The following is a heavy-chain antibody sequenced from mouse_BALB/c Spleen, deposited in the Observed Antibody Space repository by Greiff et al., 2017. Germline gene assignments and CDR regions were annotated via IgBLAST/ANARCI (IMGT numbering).Heavy chain of an antibody. V-gene: IGHV14-3*02. CDR2: IDPANGNT. CDR3: AQREGYDDGDYFDY. D-gene: IGHD2-14*01. CDR1: GFNIKDTY. Sequence: VQLQQSGAELVKPGASVKLSCTASGFNIKDTYMHWVKQRPEQGLEWIGRIDPANGNTKYDPKFQGKATITADTSSNTAYLQLSSLTSEDTAVYYCAQREGYDDGDYFDYWGQGTTLTVSS. J-gene: IGHJ2*01.